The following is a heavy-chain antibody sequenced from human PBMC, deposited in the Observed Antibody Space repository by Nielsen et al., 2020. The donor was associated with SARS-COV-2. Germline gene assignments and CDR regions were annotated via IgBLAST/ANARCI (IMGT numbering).Heavy chain of an antibody. V-gene: IGHV3-7*01. CDR2: IKQDGSEK. CDR1: GFPFSSYW. D-gene: IGHD6-13*01. J-gene: IGHJ4*02. Sequence: GESLKISCAASGFPFSSYWMSWVRQAPGKGLEWVANIKQDGSEKYYVDSVKGRFTISRDNAKNSLYLQMNSLRAEDTAVYYCARDSSSWYPACFDYWGQGTLVTVSS. CDR3: ARDSSSWYPACFDY.